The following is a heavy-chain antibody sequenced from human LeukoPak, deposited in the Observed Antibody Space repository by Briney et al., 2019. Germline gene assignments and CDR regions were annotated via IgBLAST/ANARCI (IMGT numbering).Heavy chain of an antibody. CDR3: ARSMGVPNYYGMDV. CDR1: GGSISSSYW. V-gene: IGHV4-4*02. CDR2: IHHSGST. D-gene: IGHD2/OR15-2a*01. J-gene: IGHJ6*02. Sequence: SGTLSLTCAVSGGSISSSYWWNWVRQAPGKGLEWIGQIHHSGSTNYDPSLKSRVTISVDKSKNQFSLKVSSVTAADTAVYYCARSMGVPNYYGMDVWGQGTTVTVSS.